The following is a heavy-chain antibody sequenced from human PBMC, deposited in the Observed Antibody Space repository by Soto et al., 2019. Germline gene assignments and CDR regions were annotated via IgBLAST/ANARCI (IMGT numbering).Heavy chain of an antibody. D-gene: IGHD2-21*01. J-gene: IGHJ4*02. Sequence: GASVKVSCKTSGYTFCHYYIHWVRQAPGQGLEWLGWLNPNGGATNYAQKIQGRVTMTHDASISTVHMELSSLTPDDTAVYYCARFNVVRMVSAGLDFWGLGTLVTVSS. CDR2: LNPNGGAT. CDR1: GYTFCHYY. CDR3: ARFNVVRMVSAGLDF. V-gene: IGHV1-2*02.